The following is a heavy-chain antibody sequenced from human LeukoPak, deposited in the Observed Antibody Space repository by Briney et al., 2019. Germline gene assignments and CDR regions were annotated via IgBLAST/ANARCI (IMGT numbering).Heavy chain of an antibody. D-gene: IGHD6-13*01. Sequence: RGSLRLSCAASGFTLRSFAMTWVRQAPGKGLEWVSSISGSGDTTYYAASVKGGFTISRDNSKNTLYLQRNSLRAEDTAVYYCASFRQQLVAGFDYWGQGTLVTVSS. V-gene: IGHV3-23*01. CDR3: ASFRQQLVAGFDY. CDR1: GFTLRSFA. J-gene: IGHJ4*02. CDR2: ISGSGDTT.